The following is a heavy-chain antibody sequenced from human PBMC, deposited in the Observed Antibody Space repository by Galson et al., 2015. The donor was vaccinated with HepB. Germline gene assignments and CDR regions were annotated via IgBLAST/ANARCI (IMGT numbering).Heavy chain of an antibody. J-gene: IGHJ4*02. Sequence: SLRLSCAVSGFTFNNAWMTWVRQAPGKGMEWIGRIKSNSDGGATDYAAPVKGRFTISRDDSKDTLYLQMNNLRNEDTAVYYCSGSGEESKWELHFWGQGTLVTVSS. CDR1: GFTFNNAW. D-gene: IGHD1-26*01. V-gene: IGHV3-15*01. CDR3: SGSGEESKWELHF. CDR2: IKSNSDGGAT.